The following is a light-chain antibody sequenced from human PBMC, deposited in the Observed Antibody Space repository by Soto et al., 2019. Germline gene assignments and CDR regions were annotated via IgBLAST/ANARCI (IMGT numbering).Light chain of an antibody. CDR1: SSNIGINT. Sequence: QSVLTQPPSASGTPGQRVTISCSGSSSNIGINTVTWYQHLPGAAPKLLIHTNNQRPSGVPDRFSASKSGTSASLAISGLQSEDEADYYCAAWDDSLDGYVFGTGTKLTVL. CDR2: TNN. V-gene: IGLV1-44*01. CDR3: AAWDDSLDGYV. J-gene: IGLJ1*01.